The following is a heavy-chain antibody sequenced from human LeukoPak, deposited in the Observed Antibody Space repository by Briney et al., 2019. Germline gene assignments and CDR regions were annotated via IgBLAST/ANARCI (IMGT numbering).Heavy chain of an antibody. J-gene: IGHJ4*02. CDR2: INPCGGST. D-gene: IGHD2-2*03. CDR1: GYTFTNYY. Sequence: ASVKVSCKASGYTFTNYYIHWVRQAPGQGLEWMGLINPCGGSTSYAQKFQGRLTMTRDTSTSTVYMEQSSLRSEDTAVYYCARAHGYCSSTSCYSYDYWGQGTLVTVSS. CDR3: ARAHGYCSSTSCYSYDY. V-gene: IGHV1-46*01.